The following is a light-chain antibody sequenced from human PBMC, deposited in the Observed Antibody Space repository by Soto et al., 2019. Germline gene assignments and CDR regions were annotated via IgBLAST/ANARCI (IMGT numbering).Light chain of an antibody. CDR1: QSVRNSY. Sequence: EIVLTQSPGTLSSSPGESATLSCRASQSVRNSYLAWYQQRPGQAPRLLIYDASNRATGIPDRFSGSGSGADFTLTISRLEPEDFAVYYCQQYSSSSRTFGQGTKVEIK. J-gene: IGKJ1*01. CDR2: DAS. V-gene: IGKV3-20*01. CDR3: QQYSSSSRT.